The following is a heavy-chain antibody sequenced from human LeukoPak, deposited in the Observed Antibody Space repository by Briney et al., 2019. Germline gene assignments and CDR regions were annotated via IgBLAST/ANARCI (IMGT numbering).Heavy chain of an antibody. V-gene: IGHV3-74*01. CDR2: ISFDGSDA. J-gene: IGHJ4*02. CDR3: ASSYRGSWYEVSGDY. Sequence: GGSLRLSCAASGFTFSGFWMHWVRQAPGKGLVWVSCISFDGSDATYADSVKGRFTTSRDNSKNTLYLQMNSLRAEDTAVYYCASSYRGSWYEVSGDYWGQGTLVTVSS. D-gene: IGHD6-13*01. CDR1: GFTFSGFW.